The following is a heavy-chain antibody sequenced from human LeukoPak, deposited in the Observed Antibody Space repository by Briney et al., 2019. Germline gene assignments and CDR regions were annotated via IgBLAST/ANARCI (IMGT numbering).Heavy chain of an antibody. J-gene: IGHJ4*02. D-gene: IGHD6-13*01. CDR1: GFTFGNYA. Sequence: GGSLRLSCAASGFTFGNYAMTCARQAPGKGLEWVSAISGSGGSTYYADSVKGRFTISRDNSKNTLYLQMNSLRAEDTAIYYCAISYSSSWYQGDWGQGTLVTVSS. CDR2: ISGSGGST. CDR3: AISYSSSWYQGD. V-gene: IGHV3-23*01.